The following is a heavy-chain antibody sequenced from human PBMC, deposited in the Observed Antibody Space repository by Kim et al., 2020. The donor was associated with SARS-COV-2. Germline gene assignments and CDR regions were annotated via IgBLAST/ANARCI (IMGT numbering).Heavy chain of an antibody. Sequence: YYTPSXRSRXTISVDTSKTQFALKLSSVTAADTAVYYCARQVXXEPRVDYWGQGTLVTVSS. CDR3: ARQVXXEPRVDY. V-gene: IGHV4-39*01. J-gene: IGHJ4*02. D-gene: IGHD1-26*01.